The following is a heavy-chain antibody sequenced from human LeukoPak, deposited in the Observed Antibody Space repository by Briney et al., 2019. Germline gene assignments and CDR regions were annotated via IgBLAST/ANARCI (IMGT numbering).Heavy chain of an antibody. Sequence: SETLSLTCTVSGGSISSGSYYWGWIRQPPGKGLEWIGSIYYSGSTYYNPSLKSRVTISVDTSKNQFSLKLSSVTAADTAVYYCARNSYGTPTINWFDPWGQGTLVTVSS. CDR1: GGSISSGSYY. J-gene: IGHJ5*02. V-gene: IGHV4-39*01. CDR3: ARNSYGTPTINWFDP. D-gene: IGHD5-18*01. CDR2: IYYSGST.